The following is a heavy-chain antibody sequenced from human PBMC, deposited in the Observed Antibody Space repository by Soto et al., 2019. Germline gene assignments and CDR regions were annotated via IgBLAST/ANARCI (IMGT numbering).Heavy chain of an antibody. D-gene: IGHD6-19*01. J-gene: IGHJ4*02. Sequence: GASVKVSCKASGGTFSSYAISWVRQAPGQGLEWMGGIIPIFGTANYAQKFQGGVTITADESTSTAYMELSSLRSEDTAVYYCARVGSGWYYFDYWGQGTLVTVSS. CDR3: ARVGSGWYYFDY. CDR1: GGTFSSYA. CDR2: IIPIFGTA. V-gene: IGHV1-69*13.